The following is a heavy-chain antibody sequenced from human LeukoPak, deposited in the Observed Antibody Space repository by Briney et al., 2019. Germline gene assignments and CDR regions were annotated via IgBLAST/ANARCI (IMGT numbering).Heavy chain of an antibody. V-gene: IGHV1-18*01. CDR3: AITSWSYRYFGGFDY. J-gene: IGHJ4*02. CDR1: GYTFTSYG. D-gene: IGHD3-16*02. CDR2: ISAYNGNT. Sequence: GASVKVSCKASGYTFTSYGISWVRQAPGQGLEWMGWISAYNGNTNHAQKLQGRVTMTTDTSTSTAYMELRSLRSDDTAVYYCAITSWSYRYFGGFDYWGQGTLVTVSS.